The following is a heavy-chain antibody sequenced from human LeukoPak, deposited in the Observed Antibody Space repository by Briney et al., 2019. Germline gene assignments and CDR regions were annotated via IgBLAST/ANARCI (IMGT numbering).Heavy chain of an antibody. CDR1: DGSFSGYY. D-gene: IGHD2-21*02. V-gene: IGHV4-34*01. Sequence: PSETLSLTCAVYDGSFSGYYWSWVRQPPGKGLEWIGEINHSGSTNYNPSLKSRVTISVDTSKNQFSLKLSSVTAADTAVYYCARVGPYCGGDCYWGFYNAMDVWGQGTTVTVSS. J-gene: IGHJ6*02. CDR2: INHSGST. CDR3: ARVGPYCGGDCYWGFYNAMDV.